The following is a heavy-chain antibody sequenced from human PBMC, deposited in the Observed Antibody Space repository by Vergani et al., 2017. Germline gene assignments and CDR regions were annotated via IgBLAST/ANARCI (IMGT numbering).Heavy chain of an antibody. Sequence: EVQLLESGGGLVQPGGSLRLSCAASGFTFSSYAMSWVRQAPGKGLEWVSAISGSGGSTYYADSVKGRFTISRDNSKNTLYLQMNSLRAEDTAVYYCAKTQRDHYGDYRHYAFDIWGQGTMVTVSS. CDR3: AKTQRDHYGDYRHYAFDI. CDR2: ISGSGGST. D-gene: IGHD4-17*01. J-gene: IGHJ3*02. CDR1: GFTFSSYA. V-gene: IGHV3-23*01.